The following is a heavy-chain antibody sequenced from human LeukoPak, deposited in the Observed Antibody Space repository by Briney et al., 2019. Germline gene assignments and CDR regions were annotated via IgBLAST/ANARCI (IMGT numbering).Heavy chain of an antibody. CDR2: MNPNSGNT. J-gene: IGHJ3*02. CDR1: GYTFTSYD. CDR3: AREVDILTVTYAFDI. D-gene: IGHD3-9*01. Sequence: ASVKVSCKASGYTFTSYDINWVRQATGQGLEWMGWMNPNSGNTGYAQKFQGRVTMTRNTSISTAYMELSGLRSEDTAVYYCAREVDILTVTYAFDIWGQGTMVTVSS. V-gene: IGHV1-8*01.